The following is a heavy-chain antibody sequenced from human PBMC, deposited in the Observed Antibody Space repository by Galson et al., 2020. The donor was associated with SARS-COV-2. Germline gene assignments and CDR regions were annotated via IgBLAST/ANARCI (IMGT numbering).Heavy chain of an antibody. CDR1: GFTFSSYA. J-gene: IGHJ3*02. Sequence: QAGGSLRLSCAASGFTFSSYAMSWVRQAPGKGLEWVSAISGSGGSTYYADSVKGRFTISRDNSKNTLYMQMNSLRAEDTAVYYCAKDSGSYYGGGFDAFDIWGQGTMVTVSS. V-gene: IGHV3-23*01. D-gene: IGHD1-26*01. CDR3: AKDSGSYYGGGFDAFDI. CDR2: ISGSGGST.